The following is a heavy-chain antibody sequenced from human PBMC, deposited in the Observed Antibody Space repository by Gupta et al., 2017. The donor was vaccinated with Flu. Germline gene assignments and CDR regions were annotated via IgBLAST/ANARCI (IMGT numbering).Heavy chain of an antibody. CDR3: ARAYHLYGYFDR. J-gene: IGHJ2*01. CDR2: IYYSGST. Sequence: QVQLQESGPGLVKPSETLSLTCTVSGGSISSYYWSWIRQPPGKGLEWIGYIYYSGSTHYNPSRKRRVNRSGDTSKNQFSLKRSSVTAADTAGDYGARAYHLYGYFDRWGRGTRGTVS. CDR1: GGSISSYY. V-gene: IGHV4-59*01.